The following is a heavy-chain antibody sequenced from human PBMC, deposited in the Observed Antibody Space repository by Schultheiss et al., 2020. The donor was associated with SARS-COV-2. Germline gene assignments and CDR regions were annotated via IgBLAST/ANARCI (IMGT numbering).Heavy chain of an antibody. V-gene: IGHV4-39*07. CDR3: ARGQGDCSSTSCYYYYYMDV. CDR2: INHSGST. Sequence: SETLSLTCAVSGGSISSGGNYWGWIRQHPGKGLEWIGEINHSGSTNYNPSLKSRVTISVDTSKNQFSLKLSSVTAADTAVYYCARGQGDCSSTSCYYYYYMDVWGKGTTVTVSS. J-gene: IGHJ6*03. CDR1: GGSISSGGNY. D-gene: IGHD2-2*01.